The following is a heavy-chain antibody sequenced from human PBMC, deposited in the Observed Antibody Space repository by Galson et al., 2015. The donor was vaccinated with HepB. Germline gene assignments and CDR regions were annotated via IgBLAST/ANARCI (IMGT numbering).Heavy chain of an antibody. CDR3: ARGGQYYYGSGTRFDP. CDR1: GYTFTSYG. J-gene: IGHJ5*02. D-gene: IGHD3-10*01. CDR2: ISAYNGNT. V-gene: IGHV1-18*01. Sequence: SVKVSCKASGYTFTSYGISWVRQAPGQGLEWMGWISAYNGNTNYAQKLQGRVTMTTDTSTSTAYMELRSLRSGDTAVYYCARGGQYYYGSGTRFDPWGQGTLVTVSS.